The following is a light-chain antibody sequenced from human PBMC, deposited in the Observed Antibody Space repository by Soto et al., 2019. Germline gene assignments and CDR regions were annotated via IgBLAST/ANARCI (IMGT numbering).Light chain of an antibody. V-gene: IGKV1-27*01. CDR3: QSYNTARPT. CDR2: AAS. Sequence: DIQMTQSPSYLSPPTGDRVDITCRSSQAISTSLSWYQQKPGKPPQLLIYAASTLQSGVPSRFSGSGSGTDFHLTISGLQTEDRATYEGQSYNTARPTFGPGTRLEIK. CDR1: QAISTS. J-gene: IGKJ5*01.